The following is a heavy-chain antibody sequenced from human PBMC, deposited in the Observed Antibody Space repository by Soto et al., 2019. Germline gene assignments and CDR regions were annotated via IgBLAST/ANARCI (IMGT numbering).Heavy chain of an antibody. V-gene: IGHV1-3*01. D-gene: IGHD6-13*01. CDR1: GYTFTIYA. J-gene: IGHJ3*02. Sequence: ASVKVSCKASGYTFTIYARHWVRQAPGQRLEWMGWINAGNGNTKYSQKFQGRVTITRDTSASTAYMELSSLRSEDTAVYYCAGGNVAAAGDDAFDIWGQGTMVTVSS. CDR2: INAGNGNT. CDR3: AGGNVAAAGDDAFDI.